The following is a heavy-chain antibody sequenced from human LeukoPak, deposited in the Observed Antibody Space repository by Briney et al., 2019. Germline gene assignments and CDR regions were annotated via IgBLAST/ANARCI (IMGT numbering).Heavy chain of an antibody. J-gene: IGHJ5*02. CDR3: ARDRAGAQSWVALDP. V-gene: IGHV3-66*02. CDR1: GFTVSNAY. CDR2: IYGDGTT. Sequence: GSLRLSCAASGFTVSNAYRAWVRQAPGRGLEWVSLIYGDGTTFYTDSVKGRFTISRDNFKNTLYLQMSSLRPEDTTLYYCARDRAGAQSWVALDPWGQGTLVTVSS. D-gene: IGHD3-10*01.